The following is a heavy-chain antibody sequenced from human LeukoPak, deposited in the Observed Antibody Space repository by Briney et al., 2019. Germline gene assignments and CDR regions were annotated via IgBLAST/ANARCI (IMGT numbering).Heavy chain of an antibody. CDR3: ARDFGGAFDI. Sequence: PSETLSLTCTVSGGSASIYYWSWIRQSAGKGLEWIGRFYTRGSTNYNPSLRSRVTMSVDTSKNQFSLKLSSVTAADTAVYYCARDFGGAFDIWGQGTMVTVSS. V-gene: IGHV4-4*07. D-gene: IGHD3-16*01. CDR2: FYTRGST. J-gene: IGHJ3*02. CDR1: GGSASIYY.